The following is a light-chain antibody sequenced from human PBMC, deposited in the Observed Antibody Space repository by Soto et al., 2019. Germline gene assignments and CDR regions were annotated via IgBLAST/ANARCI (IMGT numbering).Light chain of an antibody. CDR1: SSDVGGYNY. V-gene: IGLV2-14*01. CDR3: SSYTSDSTYV. Sequence: ALTQPASVSGSPGQSITISCTGTSSDVGGYNYVSWYQEHPGKAPKLMIYDVSNRPSGVSNRFSGSKSGNTASLTISGLQAEDEADYYCSSYTSDSTYVFGTGTKLTVL. J-gene: IGLJ1*01. CDR2: DVS.